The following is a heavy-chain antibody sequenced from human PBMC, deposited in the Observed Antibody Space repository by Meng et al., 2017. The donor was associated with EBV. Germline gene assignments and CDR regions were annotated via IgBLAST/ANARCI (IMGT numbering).Heavy chain of an antibody. Sequence: EWQLVESGGGLSQPGGSLSLSCVASGFTVSSNYMSWVRQAPGKGLEWVSVIYSGGSTYYADSVKGRFTISRDNSKNTLYLQMNSLRAEDTAVYYCAKHRLGPLDYWGQGTLVTVSS. CDR1: GFTVSSNY. CDR2: IYSGGST. CDR3: AKHRLGPLDY. J-gene: IGHJ4*02. D-gene: IGHD5-12*01. V-gene: IGHV3-53*01.